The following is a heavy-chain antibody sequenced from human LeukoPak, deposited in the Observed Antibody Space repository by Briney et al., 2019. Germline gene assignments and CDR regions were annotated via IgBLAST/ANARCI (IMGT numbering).Heavy chain of an antibody. Sequence: PSETLSLTCTVSGGSISSSSYYWGWIRQPPGKGLEWIGSIYYSGSTYYNPSLKSRVTISVDTSKNQFSLKLSSVTAADTAVYYCARDYYGSNWFDPWGQGTLVTVSS. D-gene: IGHD3-10*01. CDR2: IYYSGST. CDR1: GGSISSSSYY. V-gene: IGHV4-39*07. J-gene: IGHJ5*02. CDR3: ARDYYGSNWFDP.